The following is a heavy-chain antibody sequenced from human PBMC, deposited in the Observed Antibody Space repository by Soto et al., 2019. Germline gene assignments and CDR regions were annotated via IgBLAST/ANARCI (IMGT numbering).Heavy chain of an antibody. CDR1: GGSFSGYY. V-gene: IGHV4-34*01. D-gene: IGHD4-17*01. CDR3: ARDPSTTVVTGFDY. Sequence: QVQLQQWGAGLLKPSETLSLTCAVYGGSFSGYYWSWIRQPPGKGLEWIGEINHSGSTNYNPSLKSRVTISVDTSKNQFSLKLSSVTAADTAVYYCARDPSTTVVTGFDYWGQGTLVTVSS. J-gene: IGHJ4*02. CDR2: INHSGST.